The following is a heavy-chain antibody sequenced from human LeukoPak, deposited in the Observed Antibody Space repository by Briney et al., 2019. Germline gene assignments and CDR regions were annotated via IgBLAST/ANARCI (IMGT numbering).Heavy chain of an antibody. CDR2: INPNSGGT. V-gene: IGHV1-2*02. D-gene: IGHD5-12*01. Sequence: ASVKVSCKASGYTFTGYYMHWVRQAPGQGLEWMGWINPNSGGTNYAQKIQGRVTMTRDTSISTAYMELSRLRSDDTAVYYCARDLGGGYSGYGGLYYYYMDVWGKGTTVTVSS. J-gene: IGHJ6*03. CDR1: GYTFTGYY. CDR3: ARDLGGGYSGYGGLYYYYMDV.